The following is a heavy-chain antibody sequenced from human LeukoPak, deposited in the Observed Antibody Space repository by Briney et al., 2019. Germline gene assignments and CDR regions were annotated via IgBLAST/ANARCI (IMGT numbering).Heavy chain of an antibody. CDR3: ARGRGYNSFDY. J-gene: IGHJ4*02. D-gene: IGHD3-16*02. V-gene: IGHV4-34*01. CDR2: INHSGST. Sequence: PSETLSLTCAVYGGSFSGYHWSWIRQPPGKGLEWIGEINHSGSTNYNPSLKSRITISVDTSKNQFSLKLTSVTAADTAAYYCARGRGYNSFDYWGQGTLVTVSS. CDR1: GGSFSGYH.